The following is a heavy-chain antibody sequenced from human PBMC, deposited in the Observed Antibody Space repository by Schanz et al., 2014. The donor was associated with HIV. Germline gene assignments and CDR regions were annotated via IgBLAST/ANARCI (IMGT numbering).Heavy chain of an antibody. CDR2: ISGNGGST. CDR3: VRETPSGVDYFDY. CDR1: GFTFSSYG. Sequence: DVQLVESGGGLVKPGGSLRLSCSVSGFTFSSYGMNWVRQAPGKGLEWVSGISGNGGSTYHADSVKGRFTISRDNANNSVYLQMNSLRGEDTAVYYCVRETPSGVDYFDYWGQGTLVTVSS. D-gene: IGHD3-10*01. V-gene: IGHV3-21*01. J-gene: IGHJ4*02.